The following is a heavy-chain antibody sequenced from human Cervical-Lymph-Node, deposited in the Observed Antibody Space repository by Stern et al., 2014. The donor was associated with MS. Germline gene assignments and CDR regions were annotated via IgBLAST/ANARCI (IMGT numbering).Heavy chain of an antibody. D-gene: IGHD3-10*01. CDR3: VSDGSGWKN. CDR2: IRSKSNAYTT. V-gene: IGHV3-73*01. CDR1: GILFSGAS. J-gene: IGHJ4*02. Sequence: VQLVESGGGLVQPGGSLKLSCAASGILFSGASMHWVRQPSGKGLEWIGRIRSKSNAYTTTYTASVKGRFTISRDDSKSTAYLQLNSLKTKDTAVYYCVSDGSGWKNWGQGTLVTVSS.